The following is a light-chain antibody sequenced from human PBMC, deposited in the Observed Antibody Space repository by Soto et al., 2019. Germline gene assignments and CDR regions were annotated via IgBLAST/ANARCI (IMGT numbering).Light chain of an antibody. CDR3: SSYATTTIS. Sequence: QSVLTQPASVSGSPGQSITISCTGTSSDIGAYNYVSWYQQHPGKAPKLIIFEVSNRPSGVSNRYSGSKSGNTASLTISGLQAEDGADYYCSSYATTTISFGGGTKLPVL. CDR2: EVS. J-gene: IGLJ2*01. CDR1: SSDIGAYNY. V-gene: IGLV2-14*01.